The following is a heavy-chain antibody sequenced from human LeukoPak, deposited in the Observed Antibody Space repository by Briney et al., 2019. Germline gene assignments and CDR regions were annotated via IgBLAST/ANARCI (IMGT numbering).Heavy chain of an antibody. CDR2: ISGSGSTI. V-gene: IGHV3-48*03. Sequence: PGGSLRLSCAASGFTFSSYEMNWVRQAPGKGLEWVSYISGSGSTIYYADSVKGRFTISRDNAKNSLYLQMNSLRAEDTAVYYCARGEDSSGWFYYYYYGMDVWGQGTTVTVSS. CDR3: ARGEDSSGWFYYYYYGMDV. CDR1: GFTFSSYE. D-gene: IGHD6-19*01. J-gene: IGHJ6*02.